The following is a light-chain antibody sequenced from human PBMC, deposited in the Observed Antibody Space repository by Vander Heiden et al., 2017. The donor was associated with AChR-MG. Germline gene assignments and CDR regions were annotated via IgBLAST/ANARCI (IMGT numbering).Light chain of an antibody. CDR2: KDS. J-gene: IGLJ2*01. V-gene: IGLV3-25*03. CDR1: ALPKQY. CDR3: QSADSSGTYHVV. Sequence: SYELTQPPSVSVSPGQTARITCSGDALPKQYAYWYQQKPGQAPVLVIYKDSERPSGIPERFSGSSSGTTVTLTISGVQAEDEADYYCQSADSSGTYHVVFGGGTKLKVL.